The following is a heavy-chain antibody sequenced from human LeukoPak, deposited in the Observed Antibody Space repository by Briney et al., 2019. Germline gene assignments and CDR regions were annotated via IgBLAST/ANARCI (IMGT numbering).Heavy chain of an antibody. CDR3: AKDAYNSGWYGFDY. J-gene: IGHJ4*02. Sequence: GGSLRLSCAASGFTFSSYSMNWVRQAPGKGLEWVSAISGSGSSTYYADSVKGRFTISRDNSKNTLYLQMNSLRAEDTAVYYCAKDAYNSGWYGFDYWGQGTLVTVSS. V-gene: IGHV3-23*01. D-gene: IGHD6-19*01. CDR2: ISGSGSST. CDR1: GFTFSSYS.